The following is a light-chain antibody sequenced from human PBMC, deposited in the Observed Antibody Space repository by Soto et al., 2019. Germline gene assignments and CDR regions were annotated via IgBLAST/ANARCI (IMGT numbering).Light chain of an antibody. CDR2: HAS. Sequence: DIQMTQSPSTLSASIGDRVTISCRASQNIGRWLAWYQQKPGTAPNLLIYHASNLRGGVPSRFSGGGSGTEFTLTISSLQPDDIATYSCQPYNSYSWTFGQGTKVEIK. CDR3: QPYNSYSWT. CDR1: QNIGRW. V-gene: IGKV1-5*01. J-gene: IGKJ1*01.